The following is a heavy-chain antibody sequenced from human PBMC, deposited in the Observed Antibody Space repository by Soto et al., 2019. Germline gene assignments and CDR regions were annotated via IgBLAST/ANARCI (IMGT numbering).Heavy chain of an antibody. CDR1: GFTFSSYG. CDR3: ARDQQWLVRFYFDF. D-gene: IGHD6-19*01. J-gene: IGHJ4*02. V-gene: IGHV3-33*01. CDR2: IWYDGSNK. Sequence: QVQLVESGGGVVQPGNSLRLSCAASGFTFSSYGMHCVRQAPGKGLEWVAVIWYDGSNKYYADSVKGRFTISRDNSKNTLYLHMNSPRADDTAVYYCARDQQWLVRFYFDFWGQGTLVTVSS.